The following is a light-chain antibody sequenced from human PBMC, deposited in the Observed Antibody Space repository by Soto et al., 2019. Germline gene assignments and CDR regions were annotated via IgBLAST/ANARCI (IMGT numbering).Light chain of an antibody. Sequence: EIVLTQSPGTLSLSPGERATLSCRASQSVSTSYLAWYQQKPGQAPRLFIYGASSRATGIPDRFSGSGSGADFTLTISRLEPEDFAVYYCQQYGSVPLTFGGGTKVEIK. V-gene: IGKV3-20*01. CDR1: QSVSTSY. CDR2: GAS. J-gene: IGKJ4*01. CDR3: QQYGSVPLT.